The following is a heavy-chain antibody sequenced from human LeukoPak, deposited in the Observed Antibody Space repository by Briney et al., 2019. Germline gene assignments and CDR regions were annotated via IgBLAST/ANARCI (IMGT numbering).Heavy chain of an antibody. Sequence: GSLRLSCAASGFIFSDYYVTWLRQPPGKGLEWIGSIYYSGSTYYNPSLKSRVTISVDTSKNQFSLKLSSVTAADTAVYYCARSPIDSSGYSDYWGQGTLVTVSS. CDR1: GFIFSDYY. V-gene: IGHV4-38-2*01. J-gene: IGHJ4*02. D-gene: IGHD3-22*01. CDR2: IYYSGST. CDR3: ARSPIDSSGYSDY.